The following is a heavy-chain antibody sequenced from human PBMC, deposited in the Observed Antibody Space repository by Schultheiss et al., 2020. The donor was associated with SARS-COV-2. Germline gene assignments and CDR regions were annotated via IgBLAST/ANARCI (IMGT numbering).Heavy chain of an antibody. CDR3: ASPSYPGIAVAGGFDY. V-gene: IGHV3-30*01. CDR2: ISYDGSNK. CDR1: GFTFSSYA. Sequence: GGSLRLSCAASGFTFSSYAMHWVRQAPGKGLEWVAVISYDGSNKYYADSVKGRFTISRDNSKNTLYLQMNSLRAEDTAVYYCASPSYPGIAVAGGFDYWGQGTLVTVSS. J-gene: IGHJ4*02. D-gene: IGHD6-19*01.